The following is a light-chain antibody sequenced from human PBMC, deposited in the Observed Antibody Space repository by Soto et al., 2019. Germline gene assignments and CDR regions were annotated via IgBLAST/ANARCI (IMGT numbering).Light chain of an antibody. V-gene: IGKV1-27*01. CDR1: QGISSF. CDR3: QKYSSVLT. Sequence: DIQMTQSPSSLSASVGDRVTITCRASQGISSFVAWYQQKPGKVPRLLISGASTLQSGVPFRFSGSGSGTDFTFTITSPQPKDVATYYGQKYSSVLTFGKGTRLQIK. J-gene: IGKJ5*01. CDR2: GAS.